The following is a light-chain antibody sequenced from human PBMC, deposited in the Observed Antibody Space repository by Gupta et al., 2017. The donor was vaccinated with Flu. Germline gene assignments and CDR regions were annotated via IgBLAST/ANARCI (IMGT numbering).Light chain of an antibody. CDR3: QQSYSTPFT. CDR1: QSISSY. J-gene: IGKJ3*01. Sequence: SSLSASVGDRVTITCRASQSISSYLNWYQQKPGKAPKLLIYAASSLQSGVPSRFSGSGSGTDFTLTISSLQPEDFATYYCQQSYSTPFTFGPGTKVDIK. V-gene: IGKV1-39*01. CDR2: AAS.